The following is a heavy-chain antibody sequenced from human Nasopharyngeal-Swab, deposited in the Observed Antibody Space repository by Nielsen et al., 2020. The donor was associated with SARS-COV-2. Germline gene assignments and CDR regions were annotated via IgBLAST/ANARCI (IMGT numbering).Heavy chain of an antibody. CDR2: ISGSGGST. CDR1: GFTFSSYA. D-gene: IGHD6-13*01. V-gene: IGHV3-23*01. J-gene: IGHJ3*01. Sequence: GESLKISCAASGFTFSSYAMSWVRQAPGKGLEWVSAISGSGGSTYYADSVKGRFTISRDNSKNTAYLQMDSLKTDDTAIYYCTKTPAYSSSWWDAFDVWGQGTMVTVSS. CDR3: TKTPAYSSSWWDAFDV.